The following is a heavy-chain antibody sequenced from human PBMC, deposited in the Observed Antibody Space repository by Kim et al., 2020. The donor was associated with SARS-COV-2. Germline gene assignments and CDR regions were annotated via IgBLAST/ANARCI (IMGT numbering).Heavy chain of an antibody. V-gene: IGHV3-7*01. CDR1: GFTFSSYW. CDR3: ARDWMARGVIHYYHYGMPV. CDR2: IKPDGSEK. Sequence: GGSLRLSCAASGFTFSSYWMNWVRQAPGKGLEWVAYIKPDGSEKYYVDSVKGRFTISRDNAKNSLYLQMNSLRAEDTAVYYCARDWMARGVIHYYHYGMPVWGQGPAVTVAS. D-gene: IGHD3-10*01. J-gene: IGHJ6*02.